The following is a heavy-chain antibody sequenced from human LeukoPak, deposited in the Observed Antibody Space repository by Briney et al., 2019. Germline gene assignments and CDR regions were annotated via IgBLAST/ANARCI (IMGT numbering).Heavy chain of an antibody. V-gene: IGHV3-33*01. J-gene: IGHJ4*02. CDR3: TRGNAGRVYYFDY. CDR2: IWYDGSNK. CDR1: GFTFSSYG. D-gene: IGHD1-1*01. Sequence: GGSLRLSCAASGFTFSSYGMHWVRQAPGRGLEWVAVIWYDGSNKYYADSVKGRFTISRDNSKNTLYLQMNSLKTEDTAVYYCTRGNAGRVYYFDYWGQGTLVTVSS.